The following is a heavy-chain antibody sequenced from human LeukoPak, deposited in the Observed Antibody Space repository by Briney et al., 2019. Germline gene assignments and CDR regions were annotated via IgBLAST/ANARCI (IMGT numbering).Heavy chain of an antibody. Sequence: SETLSLTCTVSGGSISTSSYNWGWIRQSPGKGLEWIGTIDNSGSAYYNPSLKSRVTISVDTSKDQLSLKVTSVTAADTAVYYCARRRFVRGPDVVNPFDYWGQGTLVTVSS. J-gene: IGHJ4*02. CDR3: ARRRFVRGPDVVNPFDY. V-gene: IGHV4-39*01. CDR1: GGSISTSSYN. D-gene: IGHD2-8*01. CDR2: IDNSGSA.